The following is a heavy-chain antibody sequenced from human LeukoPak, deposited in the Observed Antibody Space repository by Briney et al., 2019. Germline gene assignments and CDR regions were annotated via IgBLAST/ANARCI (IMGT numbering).Heavy chain of an antibody. J-gene: IGHJ3*02. Sequence: GRSLRLSCAASGFTFSSYGMHWVRQAPGKGVEWVAVISYDGSNKYYADSVKGRFTISRDNSKNTLYLQMNSLRAEDTAVYYCAKDGYDAFDIWGQGTMVTVSS. D-gene: IGHD6-13*01. CDR2: ISYDGSNK. CDR1: GFTFSSYG. V-gene: IGHV3-30*18. CDR3: AKDGYDAFDI.